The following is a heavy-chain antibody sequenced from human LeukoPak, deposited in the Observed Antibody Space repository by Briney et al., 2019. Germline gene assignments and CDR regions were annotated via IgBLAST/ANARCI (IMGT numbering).Heavy chain of an antibody. CDR3: ARGGGDYLYYFDY. CDR2: IIPIFSTA. V-gene: IGHV1-69*13. Sequence: GASVKVSCKASGGTFSSYAISWVRQAPGQGLEWMGGIIPIFSTANYAQKFQGRVTITADESTSTAYMELSSLRSEDTAVYYCARGGGDYLYYFDYWGQGTLVTVSS. D-gene: IGHD4-17*01. CDR1: GGTFSSYA. J-gene: IGHJ4*02.